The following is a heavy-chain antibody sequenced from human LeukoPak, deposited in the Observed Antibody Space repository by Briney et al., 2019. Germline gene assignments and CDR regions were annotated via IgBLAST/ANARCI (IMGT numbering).Heavy chain of an antibody. J-gene: IGHJ6*03. CDR1: GFAFSDYY. CDR3: ARNYREHTYGLHYYYYYYMDV. CDR2: ISSSGSTI. D-gene: IGHD5-18*01. V-gene: IGHV3-11*04. Sequence: GGSLRLSCAASGFAFSDYYMSWIRQAPGKGLEWVSYISSSGSTIYYADSVKARFTISRDNAKNSLYLQMNSLRAEDTAVYYCARNYREHTYGLHYYYYYYMDVWGKGTTVTVSS.